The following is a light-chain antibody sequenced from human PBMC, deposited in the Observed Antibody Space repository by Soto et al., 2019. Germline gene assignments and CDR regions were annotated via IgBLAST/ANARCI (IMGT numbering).Light chain of an antibody. J-gene: IGLJ2*01. V-gene: IGLV2-14*01. CDR1: SSDVGAYNY. Sequence: QSALTQPASVSGSPGQSITISCTGTSSDVGAYNYVSWYQQHPGIAPKLMIYDVSNRPSGVSNRFSGSKSGNTASLTISGLQAEDEADYYCTSFTSASTQVFGGGTKLTVL. CDR2: DVS. CDR3: TSFTSASTQV.